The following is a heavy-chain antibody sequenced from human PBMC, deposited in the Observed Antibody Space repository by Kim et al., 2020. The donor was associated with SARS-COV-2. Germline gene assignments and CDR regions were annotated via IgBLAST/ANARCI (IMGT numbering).Heavy chain of an antibody. CDR2: INHSGST. CDR1: GGSFSGYY. D-gene: IGHD3-22*01. V-gene: IGHV4-34*01. Sequence: SETLSLTCAVYGGSFSGYYWSWIRQPPGKGLEWIGEINHSGSTNYNPSLKSRVTISVDTSKNQFSLKLSSVTAADTAVYYCARGRFRSKYYDSSGYYFGYWGQGTLVTVSS. CDR3: ARGRFRSKYYDSSGYYFGY. J-gene: IGHJ4*02.